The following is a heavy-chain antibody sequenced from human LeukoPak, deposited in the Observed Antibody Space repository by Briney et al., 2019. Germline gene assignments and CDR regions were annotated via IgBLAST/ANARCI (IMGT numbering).Heavy chain of an antibody. Sequence: PSQTLSLTCTVSGGSISSGDYYWSWIRQPPGKGLEWIGRIHTSGNADYNPSLKSRVTMSVDTSKNQFSLRLRSVTAADTAVYYCTRDPGDYNHDWYFDLWGRGTLISVSS. D-gene: IGHD4-17*01. CDR1: GGSISSGDYY. CDR2: IHTSGNA. CDR3: TRDPGDYNHDWYFDL. J-gene: IGHJ2*01. V-gene: IGHV4-61*02.